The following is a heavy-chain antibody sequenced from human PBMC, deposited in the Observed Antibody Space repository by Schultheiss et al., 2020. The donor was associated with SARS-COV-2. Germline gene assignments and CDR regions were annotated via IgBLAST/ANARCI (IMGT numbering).Heavy chain of an antibody. Sequence: GSLRLSCAASGFTFSSYAMHWVRQAPGKGLEWVAVISYDGSNKYYADSVKGRFTISRDNSKNTLYLQMNSLRAEDTAVYYCAREGSKQWLDQIFDYWGQGTLVTVSS. CDR2: ISYDGSNK. CDR1: GFTFSSYA. CDR3: AREGSKQWLDQIFDY. J-gene: IGHJ4*02. D-gene: IGHD6-19*01. V-gene: IGHV3-30-3*01.